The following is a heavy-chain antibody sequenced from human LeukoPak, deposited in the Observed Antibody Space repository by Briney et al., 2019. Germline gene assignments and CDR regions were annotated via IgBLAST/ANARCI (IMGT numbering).Heavy chain of an antibody. J-gene: IGHJ3*02. V-gene: IGHV3-20*04. D-gene: IGHD3-22*01. CDR1: GFTFDDYS. CDR3: ARDYYDSSGPHDAFDI. Sequence: GGSLRLSCAASGFTFDDYSMSWVRQAPGKGLEWVSATNWNGGSTGYGDAVKGRCTSSRDNAKNSLYLQMNSLRAEDTALYYCARDYYDSSGPHDAFDIWGQGTMVTVSS. CDR2: TNWNGGST.